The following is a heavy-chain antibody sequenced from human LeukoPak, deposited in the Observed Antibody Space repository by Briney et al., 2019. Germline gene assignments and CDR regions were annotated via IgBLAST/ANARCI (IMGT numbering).Heavy chain of an antibody. J-gene: IGHJ4*02. V-gene: IGHV4-39*01. CDR1: GGSISSSSYY. CDR2: IYYSGST. CDR3: ARGDDSSGYYRY. Sequence: SETLSLTCTVSGGSISSSSYYWGWIRQPPGKGLEWIGSIYYSGSTYYNPSLKSRVTISVDTSKNQFSLKLSSVTAADTAVYYCARGDDSSGYYRYWGQGTLVTVSS. D-gene: IGHD3-22*01.